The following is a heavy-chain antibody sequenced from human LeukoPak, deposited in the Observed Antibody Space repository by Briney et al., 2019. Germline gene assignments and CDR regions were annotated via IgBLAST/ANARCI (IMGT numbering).Heavy chain of an antibody. V-gene: IGHV3-21*01. J-gene: IGHJ4*02. CDR1: GFTFSSYS. CDR2: INSNIRST. D-gene: IGHD5-24*01. Sequence: GGSLRLSCAASGFTFSSYSMNWVRQAPGKGLEWVSSINSNIRSTYYADSVKGRFTISRDNARNSLHLQMNSLRAEDTAVYYCARVEMATIITPSDYWGQGTLVTVSS. CDR3: ARVEMATIITPSDY.